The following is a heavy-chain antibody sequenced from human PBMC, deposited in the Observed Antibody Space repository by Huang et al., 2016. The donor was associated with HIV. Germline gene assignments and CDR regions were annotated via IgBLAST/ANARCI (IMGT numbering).Heavy chain of an antibody. CDR3: ARWMDSYGFKYYYYMDV. CDR2: VDGAGST. V-gene: IGHV4-59*13. J-gene: IGHJ6*03. CDR1: GGSISSYN. Sequence: VQLQESGPGLVKPSETLSLTCSVSGGSISSYNWNWIRKPPEKGLAWIGSVDGAGSTNSNPSLKRRITISIDTSKNEFSLKLRSATAADTAVYFCARWMDSYGFKYYYYMDVWGKGTTVIVSS. D-gene: IGHD3-10*01.